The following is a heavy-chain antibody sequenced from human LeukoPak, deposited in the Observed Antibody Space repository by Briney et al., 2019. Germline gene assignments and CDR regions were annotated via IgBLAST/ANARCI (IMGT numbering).Heavy chain of an antibody. J-gene: IGHJ5*02. D-gene: IGHD6-13*01. Sequence: GGSLRLSCTASGFTFSSYGVSWVRQAPGKGLEWVSAIGGSGDKKYYADSVKGRFTISRDNSKNTLYLQMNSLRAEDTAIYYCTKALAGPEYSSSWKFGYNWFDPWGQGTLVTVSS. CDR2: IGGSGDKK. CDR3: TKALAGPEYSSSWKFGYNWFDP. V-gene: IGHV3-23*01. CDR1: GFTFSSYG.